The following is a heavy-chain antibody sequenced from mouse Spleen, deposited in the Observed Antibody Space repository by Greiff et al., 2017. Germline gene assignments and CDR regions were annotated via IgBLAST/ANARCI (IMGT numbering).Heavy chain of an antibody. Sequence: EVQLVESGGGLVKPGGSLKLSCAASGFAFSSCDMSWVRQTPEKRLEWVAYISSGGGSTYYPDTVKGRFTISRDNAKNTLYLQMSSLKSEDTAMYYCARLYYGYFDYWGQGTTLTVSS. CDR3: ARLYYGYFDY. CDR1: GFAFSSCD. V-gene: IGHV5-12-1*01. D-gene: IGHD2-1*01. CDR2: ISSGGGST. J-gene: IGHJ2*01.